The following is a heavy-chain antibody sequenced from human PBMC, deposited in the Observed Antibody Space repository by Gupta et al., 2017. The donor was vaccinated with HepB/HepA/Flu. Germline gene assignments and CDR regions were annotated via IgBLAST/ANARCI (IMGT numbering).Heavy chain of an antibody. J-gene: IGHJ4*02. V-gene: IGHV1-69*01. Sequence: LGQCGPALKRPGSAGRVSGPLPDAPFSCPTILCVRQAPGQGLDWMGGIVALFDARNYAQKFLGRLSISADESTSTAFMDLSGLTSEDTAIYYCVRLLKINAGPTAYGAFEYWGQGTLVTVSS. CDR1: DAPFSCPT. CDR2: IVALFDAR. CDR3: VRLLKINAGPTAYGAFEY. D-gene: IGHD3-10*01.